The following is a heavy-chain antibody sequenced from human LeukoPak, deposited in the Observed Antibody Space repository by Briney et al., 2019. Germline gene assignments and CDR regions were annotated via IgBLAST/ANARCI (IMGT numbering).Heavy chain of an antibody. J-gene: IGHJ4*02. CDR3: ARGIGSTTVTTLEYYFDY. CDR2: MNPNSGNT. Sequence: ASVKVSCKASGYTFTNYDINWVRQAPGQGLEWMGWMNPNSGNTGYAQKFQGRVSMTRNTSISTAYMELGSLRSEDTAVYYCARGIGSTTVTTLEYYFDYWGQGTLVTVSS. V-gene: IGHV1-8*01. D-gene: IGHD4-17*01. CDR1: GYTFTNYD.